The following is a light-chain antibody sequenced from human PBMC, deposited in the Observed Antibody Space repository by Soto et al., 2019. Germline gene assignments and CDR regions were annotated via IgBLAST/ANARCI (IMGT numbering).Light chain of an antibody. V-gene: IGKV3-20*01. CDR3: QQYGASPQT. CDR1: QPVSSNY. Sequence: EIVLTQSPGTLSLSPGERAPLSCRASQPVSSNYLAWYQQKPGQAPRLLIYGASSRATDIPDRFSGSGSGTDFTLTISRLEPDDFAVYYCQQYGASPQTFGQGTKVDIK. J-gene: IGKJ1*01. CDR2: GAS.